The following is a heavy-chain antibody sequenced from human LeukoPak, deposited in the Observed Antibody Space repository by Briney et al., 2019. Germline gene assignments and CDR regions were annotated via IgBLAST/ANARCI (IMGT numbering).Heavy chain of an antibody. CDR2: IIPIFGTA. CDR1: GGTFSSYA. CDR3: ARVSFSGTIHY. V-gene: IGHV1-69*06. J-gene: IGHJ4*02. Sequence: GASVKVSCKASGGTFSSYAISWVRQALGQGLEWMGGIIPIFGTANYAQKFQGRVTITADKSTSTAYMELSSLRFEDTAVYYCARVSFSGTIHYWGQGTLVTVSS. D-gene: IGHD1-1*01.